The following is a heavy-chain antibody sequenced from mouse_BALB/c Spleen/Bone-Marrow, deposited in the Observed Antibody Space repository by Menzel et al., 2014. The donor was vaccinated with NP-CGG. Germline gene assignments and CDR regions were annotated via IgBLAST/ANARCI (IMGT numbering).Heavy chain of an antibody. D-gene: IGHD2-14*01. CDR3: ARNKGRRGTGAMDY. J-gene: IGHJ4*01. CDR2: IWSGGST. CDR1: GFSLTSYG. Sequence: VKLMESGPGLVQPSQSLPITCTVSGFSLTSYGVHWVRQSPGKGLEWLGVIWSGGSTDYYAAFISRLSISLDNSKSQVFFKMNSLQAKDTAIYYCARNKGRRGTGAMDYWGQGTSVTVSS. V-gene: IGHV2-2*02.